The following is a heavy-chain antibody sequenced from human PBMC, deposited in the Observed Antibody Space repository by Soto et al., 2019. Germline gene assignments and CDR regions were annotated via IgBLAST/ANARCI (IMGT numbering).Heavy chain of an antibody. CDR3: ARGGSWPSYYYYGMGV. D-gene: IGHD6-13*01. CDR1: GFTFSSYW. CDR2: IKQDGSEK. V-gene: IGHV3-7*03. J-gene: IGHJ6*04. Sequence: GGSLRLSCAASGFTFSSYWMSWVRQAPGKGLEWVANIKQDGSEKYYVDSVKGRFTISRDNAKNSLYLQMNSLRAEDTAVYYCARGGSWPSYYYYGMGVWGKGTTVTVSS.